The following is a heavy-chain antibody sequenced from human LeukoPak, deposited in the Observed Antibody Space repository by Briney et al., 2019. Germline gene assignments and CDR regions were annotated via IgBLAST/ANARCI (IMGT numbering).Heavy chain of an antibody. Sequence: WGSLRLSCAASGFTFSSSAMSWVRQAQGKGMEWGSNISGSGSGGSTYYPDSVKGRFTMSRDNSKNTLYLQMNSLRAADTAVYYCAKSGYNRFDYWGQGTLVTVSS. V-gene: IGHV3-23*01. D-gene: IGHD5-24*01. CDR2: ISGSGSGGST. CDR1: GFTFSSSA. J-gene: IGHJ4*02. CDR3: AKSGYNRFDY.